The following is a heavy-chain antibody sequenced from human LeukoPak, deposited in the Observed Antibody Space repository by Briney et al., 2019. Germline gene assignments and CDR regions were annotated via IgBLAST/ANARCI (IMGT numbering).Heavy chain of an antibody. J-gene: IGHJ6*03. CDR3: ARNPGYSSSWSNLNYYYYMDV. CDR2: ISGSGGST. D-gene: IGHD6-13*01. Sequence: PGGSLRLSCAASGFTFSSYAMSWVRQAPGKGLEWVSAISGSGGSTYYADSVKGRFTISRDNSKNTLYLQMNSLRAEDTAVYYCARNPGYSSSWSNLNYYYYMDVWGKGTTVTVSS. V-gene: IGHV3-23*01. CDR1: GFTFSSYA.